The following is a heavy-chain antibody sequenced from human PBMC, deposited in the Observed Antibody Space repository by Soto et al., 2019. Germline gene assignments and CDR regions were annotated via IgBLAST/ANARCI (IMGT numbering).Heavy chain of an antibody. Sequence: QVQLQESGPGLVKPSQPLSLTCTVSGGSISSGSFYWTWIRQHPGKGLEFIGYIYYSGDTYYNPSLRSRVIIPLDTSKNQFSLRLNSVTAADTAVYYCAREWSGGRRDGNPDKYYGMDVWGQGTKVTVSS. CDR1: GGSISSGSFY. J-gene: IGHJ6*02. V-gene: IGHV4-31*03. D-gene: IGHD2-15*01. CDR2: IYYSGDT. CDR3: AREWSGGRRDGNPDKYYGMDV.